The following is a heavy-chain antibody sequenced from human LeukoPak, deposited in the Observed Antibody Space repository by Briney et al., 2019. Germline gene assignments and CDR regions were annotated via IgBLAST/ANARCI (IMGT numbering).Heavy chain of an antibody. CDR2: IFPIFGTA. V-gene: IGHV1-69*05. CDR3: ARKGYDYSNYGGFRFDP. D-gene: IGHD4-11*01. Sequence: SVKVSCKASGGTFSSYAISWVRQAPGQGLEWMGGIFPIFGTANYAQKFQGRVTITTDESTSTAYMELSSLRSEDTAVYYCARKGYDYSNYGGFRFDPWGQGTLVTVSS. J-gene: IGHJ5*02. CDR1: GGTFSSYA.